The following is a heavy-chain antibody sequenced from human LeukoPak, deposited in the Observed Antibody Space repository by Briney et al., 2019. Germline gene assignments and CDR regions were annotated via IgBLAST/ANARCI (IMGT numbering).Heavy chain of an antibody. Sequence: SETLSLTCTVSGGSISNYYWTWIRQPPGKGLEWIGYIYYSGSTDYNPSLKSRVTISVDTSKNQLSPKLSSVTAADTAVYYCARGREYSPRWYYYWGQGTLVTVSS. D-gene: IGHD6-13*01. CDR2: IYYSGST. V-gene: IGHV4-59*01. J-gene: IGHJ4*02. CDR1: GGSISNYY. CDR3: ARGREYSPRWYYY.